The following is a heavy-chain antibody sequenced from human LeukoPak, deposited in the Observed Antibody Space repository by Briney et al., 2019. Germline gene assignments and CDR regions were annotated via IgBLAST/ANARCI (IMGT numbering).Heavy chain of an antibody. J-gene: IGHJ4*02. CDR2: ISYDGSNK. D-gene: IGHD5-24*01. CDR1: GFTFSSYA. V-gene: IGHV3-30*14. CDR3: ACRTRWPLAGIDY. Sequence: PGGSLRLSCAASGFTFSSYAMHWVRQAPGKGLEWVAVISYDGSNKYYADSVKGRFTISRDSSKNTLYLQMTSLSAEDTAVYYCACRTRWPLAGIDYWGQGTLVTVSS.